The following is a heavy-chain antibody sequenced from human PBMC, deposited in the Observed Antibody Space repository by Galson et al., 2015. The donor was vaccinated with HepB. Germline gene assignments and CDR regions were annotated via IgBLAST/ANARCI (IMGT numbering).Heavy chain of an antibody. CDR1: GDSVSSNSAA. D-gene: IGHD6-19*01. Sequence: CAISGDSVSSNSAAWNWIRQSPSRGLELLGRTYYRSKWLNDYAESVKSRITINPDTSKNQFSPQLNSVTPEDTAVYYCAREVRYSSGWYYQSVYGYYDYWGQGTLVTVSS. V-gene: IGHV6-1*01. CDR2: TYYRSKWLN. J-gene: IGHJ4*02. CDR3: AREVRYSSGWYYQSVYGYYDY.